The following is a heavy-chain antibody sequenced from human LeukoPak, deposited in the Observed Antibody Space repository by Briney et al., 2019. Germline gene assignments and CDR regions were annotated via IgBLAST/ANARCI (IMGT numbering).Heavy chain of an antibody. CDR2: IYFNGTT. D-gene: IGHD3-16*02. J-gene: IGHJ4*02. Sequence: PSETLSLTCTVSGGSVRSGRYYWSWIRQPAGEGLEWIGYIYFNGTTNYNPSLKSRVTISEDTSKNQFSLKLNSVTAADTAVYYCASCIVECGAFDYWGQGTLVTVSS. V-gene: IGHV4-61*01. CDR1: GGSVRSGRYY. CDR3: ASCIVECGAFDY.